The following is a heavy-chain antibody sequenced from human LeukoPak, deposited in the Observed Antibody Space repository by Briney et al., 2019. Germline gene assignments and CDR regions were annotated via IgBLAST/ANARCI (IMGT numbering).Heavy chain of an antibody. CDR1: GFTFSSYS. J-gene: IGHJ6*03. D-gene: IGHD3-10*01. V-gene: IGHV3-48*01. Sequence: GGSLRLSCAASGFTFSSYSMNWVRQAPGKGLEWVSYISSSSSTIYYADSVKGRFTISRDNAKNSLYLQMNSLRAEDTALYYCARLSAYYYGSQFYYYMDVWGKGTTVTVS. CDR2: ISSSSSTI. CDR3: ARLSAYYYGSQFYYYMDV.